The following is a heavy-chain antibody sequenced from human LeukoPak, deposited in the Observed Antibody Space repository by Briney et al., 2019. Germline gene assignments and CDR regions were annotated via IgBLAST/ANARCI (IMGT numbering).Heavy chain of an antibody. D-gene: IGHD5-24*01. J-gene: IGHJ4*02. CDR3: AKDREWMATIWGYFDY. CDR1: GFTFDDYA. CDR2: ISWNSGSI. Sequence: GRSLRLSCAASGFTFDDYAMHWVRQAPGKGLEWVSGISWNSGSIGYADSVKGRFTISRDNAKNSLYLQMNSLRAEDTALYYCAKDREWMATIWGYFDYWGQGTLVTVSS. V-gene: IGHV3-9*01.